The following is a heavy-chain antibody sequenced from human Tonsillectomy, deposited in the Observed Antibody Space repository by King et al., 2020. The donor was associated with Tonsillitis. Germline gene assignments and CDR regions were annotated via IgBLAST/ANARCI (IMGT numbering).Heavy chain of an antibody. D-gene: IGHD3-22*01. J-gene: IGHJ4*02. CDR2: IRSKANNYAT. V-gene: IGHV3-73*02. CDR3: TKPYYYDSSGYYSHPDYFDY. CDR1: GFTFSGSA. Sequence: VQLVESGGGLVQPGGSLKLSCAASGFTFSGSAMHWVRQASGKGLEWVGRIRSKANNYATAYAASVKGRFTISRDDSKNTAYLQMNSLKTEDTAVYYCTKPYYYDSSGYYSHPDYFDYWGQGTLVTVSS.